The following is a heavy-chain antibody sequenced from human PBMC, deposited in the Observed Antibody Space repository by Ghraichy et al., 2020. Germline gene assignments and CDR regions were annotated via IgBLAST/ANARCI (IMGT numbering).Heavy chain of an antibody. CDR2: IKQDGSEK. Sequence: GGSLRLSCAASGFTFSSYWMSWVRQAPGKGLEWVANIKQDGSEKYYVDSVKGRFTISRDNAKNSLYLQMNSLRAEDTAVYYCARDEITMVRGVNYYYGMDVWGQGTTVTVSS. J-gene: IGHJ6*02. V-gene: IGHV3-7*01. CDR1: GFTFSSYW. CDR3: ARDEITMVRGVNYYYGMDV. D-gene: IGHD3-10*01.